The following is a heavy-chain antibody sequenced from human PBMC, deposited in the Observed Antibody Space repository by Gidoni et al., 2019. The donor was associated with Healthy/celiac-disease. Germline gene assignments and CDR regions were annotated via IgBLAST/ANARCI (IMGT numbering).Heavy chain of an antibody. J-gene: IGHJ4*02. CDR1: GGSISSSSYY. CDR3: ARLQTSTVEKPIDY. V-gene: IGHV4-39*01. Sequence: QLQLQESGPGLVKPSETLSLTCTVSGGSISSSSYYWGWIRQPTGKGLEWIGSIYYSGSTYYNPSIKSRVTISVDTSKNQFYLKLSSVTDADTAVYYCARLQTSTVEKPIDYWGKGTLVTVSS. CDR2: IYYSGST. D-gene: IGHD2-2*01.